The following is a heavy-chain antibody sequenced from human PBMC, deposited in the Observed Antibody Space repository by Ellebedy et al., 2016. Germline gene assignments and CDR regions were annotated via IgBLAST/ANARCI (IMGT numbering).Heavy chain of an antibody. D-gene: IGHD6-6*01. CDR2: INPNNGNT. CDR3: TRDAGTSSTAGDAFDI. J-gene: IGHJ3*02. V-gene: IGHV1-8*01. Sequence: ASVKVSXXASGYTFTSYDISWVRQATGQGLEWMGWINPNNGNTGYAQKFQGRVTMTRNTSISTAYMDLRSLRSEDTTVYYCTRDAGTSSTAGDAFDIWGQGTMVTVSS. CDR1: GYTFTSYD.